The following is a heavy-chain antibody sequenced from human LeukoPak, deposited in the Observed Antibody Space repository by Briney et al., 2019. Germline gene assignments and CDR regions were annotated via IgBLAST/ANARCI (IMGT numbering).Heavy chain of an antibody. CDR1: GFTFSSYS. D-gene: IGHD5-18*01. CDR3: ARGSSGYSYGYYLDY. Sequence: GGSLRLSCAASGFTFSSYSMNWVRQAPGKGLEWVSYISSSSSYIYYADSVKGRFTISRDNAKNSLYLQMNSLRAEDTAVYYCARGSSGYSYGYYLDYWGQGTLVTVSS. J-gene: IGHJ4*02. V-gene: IGHV3-21*01. CDR2: ISSSSSYI.